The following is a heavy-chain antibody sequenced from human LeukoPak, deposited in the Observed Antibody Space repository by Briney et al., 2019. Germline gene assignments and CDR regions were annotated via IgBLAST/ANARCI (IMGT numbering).Heavy chain of an antibody. D-gene: IGHD3-22*01. CDR3: ARKGGWGYYYDSSGSYYFDY. CDR1: GYTFTGYY. J-gene: IGHJ4*02. Sequence: ASVKVSCKASGYTFTGYYMHWVRQAPGQGLEWMGWINPNSGGTNYAQKFQGRVTMTRDTSISTAYMELSRLRSDDTAVYYCARKGGWGYYYDSSGSYYFDYWGQGTLVTVSS. CDR2: INPNSGGT. V-gene: IGHV1-2*02.